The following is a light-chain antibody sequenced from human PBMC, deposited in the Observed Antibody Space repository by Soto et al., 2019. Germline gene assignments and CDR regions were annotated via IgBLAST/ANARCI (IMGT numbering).Light chain of an antibody. CDR1: QGISNY. CDR2: AAS. CDR3: QNYDSAPIT. V-gene: IGKV1-27*01. J-gene: IGKJ5*01. Sequence: DIQMTQSPSSLSASVGNRVSITCRASQGISNYLAWYQQKPGKLPKVLIYAASTLQPGVPSRFSGSGSGTDFTLTINSLQPDDIATYYCQNYDSAPITFGQGTRLEIK.